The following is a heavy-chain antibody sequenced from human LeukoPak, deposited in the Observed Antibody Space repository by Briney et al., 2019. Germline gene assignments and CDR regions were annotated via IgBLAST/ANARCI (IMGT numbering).Heavy chain of an antibody. CDR1: GYTFNNYE. Sequence: ASVKVSCKASGYTFNNYEINWVRQAAGQGLEWMGWINPNSSNTAYAQKLQGRVTITRDTSISTAYLELSSLRSEDTAVYYCARGLGITPFGVVIEYQMDVWGMGTTVTVSS. J-gene: IGHJ6*04. CDR2: INPNSSNT. D-gene: IGHD3-3*01. V-gene: IGHV1-8*03. CDR3: ARGLGITPFGVVIEYQMDV.